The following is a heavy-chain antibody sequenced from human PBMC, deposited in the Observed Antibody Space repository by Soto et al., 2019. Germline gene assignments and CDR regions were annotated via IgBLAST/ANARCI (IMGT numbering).Heavy chain of an antibody. V-gene: IGHV3-11*01. CDR3: ARDFLGYCSSTSCNYYYYYMDV. Sequence: GGSLRLSCAASGFTFSDYYMSWIRQAPGKGLEWVSYISSSGSTIYYADSVKGRFTISRDNAKNSLYLQMNSLRAEDTAVYYCARDFLGYCSSTSCNYYYYYMDVWGKGTTVTVSS. CDR2: ISSSGSTI. D-gene: IGHD2-2*01. CDR1: GFTFSDYY. J-gene: IGHJ6*03.